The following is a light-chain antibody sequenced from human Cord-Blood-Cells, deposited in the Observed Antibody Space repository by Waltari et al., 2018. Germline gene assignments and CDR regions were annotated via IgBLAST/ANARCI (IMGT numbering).Light chain of an antibody. CDR3: CSYAGSSTYV. CDR2: EGN. V-gene: IGLV2-23*01. CDR1: SSDVGSYNL. Sequence: QSALTQPASVSGSPGQSITISCTGTSSDVGSYNLVSWYQQHPGKAPKLMSYEGNKRHAGVFNSYVGSKSANTASLTICGLQAEDEADYSCCSYAGSSTYVFGTGPKVTVL. J-gene: IGLJ1*01.